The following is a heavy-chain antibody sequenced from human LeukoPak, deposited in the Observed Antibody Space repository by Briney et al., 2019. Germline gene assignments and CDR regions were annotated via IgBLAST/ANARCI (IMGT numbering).Heavy chain of an antibody. Sequence: GASVKVSCKASGYTFTSYAMNWVRQAPGQGLEWMGWINTNTGNPTYAQGFTGRFVFSLDTSVSTAYLQISSLKAEDTAVYYCARVSLFGELIHYYYGMDVWGQGTTVTVSS. CDR1: GYTFTSYA. V-gene: IGHV7-4-1*02. D-gene: IGHD3-10*01. J-gene: IGHJ6*02. CDR2: INTNTGNP. CDR3: ARVSLFGELIHYYYGMDV.